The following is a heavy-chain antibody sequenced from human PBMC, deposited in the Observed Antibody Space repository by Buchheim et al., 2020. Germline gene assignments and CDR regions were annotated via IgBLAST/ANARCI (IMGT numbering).Heavy chain of an antibody. CDR2: IYHSGST. CDR1: GGSISSSNW. D-gene: IGHD2-2*01. CDR3: ARVRSALYCSITSCTHWCDP. J-gene: IGHJ5*02. Sequence: QVQLQESGPGLVKPSGTLSLTCAVSGGSISSSNWWSWVRQPPGKGLEWIGEIYHSGSTNYNPSLKSRVTISVDKSKNQFSPKMSSVTAADTAVDYCARVRSALYCSITSCTHWCDPGGKGTL. V-gene: IGHV4-4*02.